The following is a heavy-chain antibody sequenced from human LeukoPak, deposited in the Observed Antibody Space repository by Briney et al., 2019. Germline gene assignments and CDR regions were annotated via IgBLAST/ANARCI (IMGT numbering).Heavy chain of an antibody. CDR3: ARGWSGYYDFWSGYYNHNWFDP. D-gene: IGHD3-3*01. CDR2: MNPNSGNT. J-gene: IGHJ5*02. Sequence: ASVKVSCKASGYTFTSYDINWVRQATGQGLEWMGWMNPNSGNTGYAQKFQGRVTMTRNTSISTAYMELSSLRSEDTAVYYCARGWSGYYDFWSGYYNHNWFDPWGQGTLVTLSS. CDR1: GYTFTSYD. V-gene: IGHV1-8*01.